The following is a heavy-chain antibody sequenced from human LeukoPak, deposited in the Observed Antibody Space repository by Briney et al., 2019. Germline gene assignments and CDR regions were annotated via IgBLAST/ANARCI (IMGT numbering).Heavy chain of an antibody. J-gene: IGHJ6*03. CDR1: GFTFSSYW. CDR2: INSDGSST. Sequence: PGGSLRLSCAASGFTFSSYWMHWVRQAPGKGLVWVSRINSDGSSTSYADSVKGRFTISRDNAKNTLYLQMNSLRAEDTAVYYCARGIAARPNYYYYYMDVWGKGTTVTVSS. V-gene: IGHV3-74*01. D-gene: IGHD6-6*01. CDR3: ARGIAARPNYYYYYMDV.